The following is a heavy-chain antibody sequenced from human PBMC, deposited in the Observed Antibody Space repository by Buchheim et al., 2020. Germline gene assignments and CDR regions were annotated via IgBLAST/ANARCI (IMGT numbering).Heavy chain of an antibody. CDR2: ISYDGSNT. V-gene: IGHV3-30*04. D-gene: IGHD1-1*01. J-gene: IGHJ4*02. CDR3: ARNDWNDY. CDR1: GFNFSNYA. Sequence: QVQLVDSGGGVVQPGRSLRLSCAASGFNFSNYAMNWVRQAPGKGLEWVAIISYDGSNTYYADSLKGRFSISRDNSKNKPYLQMNSLRTEDTAVYYCARNDWNDYWGQGTL.